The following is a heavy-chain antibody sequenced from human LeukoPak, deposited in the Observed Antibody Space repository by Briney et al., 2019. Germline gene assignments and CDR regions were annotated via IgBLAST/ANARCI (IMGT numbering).Heavy chain of an antibody. Sequence: GGSLRLSCAASGFTFNNYWMNWVRQAPGKGLEWVANIKQDGSETYYVDSVKGRFTISRDNAKNSVYLQMNSLRAEDTAVYYCARSYYDNSGTFGFWGQGTLVTVSP. J-gene: IGHJ4*02. CDR2: IKQDGSET. CDR1: GFTFNNYW. D-gene: IGHD3-22*01. V-gene: IGHV3-7*01. CDR3: ARSYYDNSGTFGF.